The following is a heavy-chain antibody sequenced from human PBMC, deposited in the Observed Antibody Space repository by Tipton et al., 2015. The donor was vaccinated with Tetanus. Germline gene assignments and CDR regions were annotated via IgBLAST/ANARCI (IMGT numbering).Heavy chain of an antibody. Sequence: TLSLTCTVSGGSISSSSHYWTWIRQRPGKGLEWIGYVYYSGTTYFDLSLQSRLTLSVDTSRNLFSLKLTSVTAADTGIYYCARGTGSPYAMIVWGQGTAVTVSS. V-gene: IGHV4-31*03. J-gene: IGHJ6*02. CDR3: ARGTGSPYAMIV. CDR2: VYYSGTT. CDR1: GGSISSSSHY.